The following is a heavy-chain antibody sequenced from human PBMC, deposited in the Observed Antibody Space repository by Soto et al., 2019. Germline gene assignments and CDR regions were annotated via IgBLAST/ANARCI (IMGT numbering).Heavy chain of an antibody. Sequence: SETLSVTCTVSGGSVSTGSYDWSWIRQPPGKGLEWIGKIFFTGSAHYNHSLRNRVTMSVDTSKDQFSLTLTSVTAADKAVYYCARHGHAMEVWCQGTTVT. CDR2: IFFTGSA. J-gene: IGHJ6*02. CDR3: ARHGHAMEV. CDR1: GGSVSTGSYD. V-gene: IGHV4-61*01.